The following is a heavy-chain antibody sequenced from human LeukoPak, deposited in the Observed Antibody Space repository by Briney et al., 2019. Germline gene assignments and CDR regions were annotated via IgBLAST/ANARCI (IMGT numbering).Heavy chain of an antibody. Sequence: ASVKVSCKASGYTFTSYYMHWVRQAPGQGLEWMGIINPSGGSTSYAQKFQGRVTMTRDMSTSTVYMELSRLRSDDTAVYYCARLRRTLWFGEQIGKNNWFDPWGQGTLVTVSS. CDR2: INPSGGST. CDR3: ARLRRTLWFGEQIGKNNWFDP. D-gene: IGHD3-10*01. CDR1: GYTFTSYY. V-gene: IGHV1-46*01. J-gene: IGHJ5*02.